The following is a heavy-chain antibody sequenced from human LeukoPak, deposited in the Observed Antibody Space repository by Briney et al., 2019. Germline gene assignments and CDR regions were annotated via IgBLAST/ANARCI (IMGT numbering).Heavy chain of an antibody. Sequence: PSETLSLTCSVSGGSTSGYYWSWIRQPPGKGLEWIGEINHSGSTNYNPSLKSRVTISVDTSKNQFSLKLSSVTAADTAVYRCSSTSPHSSWFDPWGQGTLVTVSS. CDR2: INHSGST. J-gene: IGHJ5*02. CDR3: SSTSPHSSWFDP. CDR1: GGSTSGYY. V-gene: IGHV4-34*01. D-gene: IGHD2-2*01.